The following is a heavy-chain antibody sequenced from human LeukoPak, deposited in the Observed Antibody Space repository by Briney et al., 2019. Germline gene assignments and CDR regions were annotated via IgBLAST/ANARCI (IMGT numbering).Heavy chain of an antibody. CDR3: ARSAVAGKNWFDP. J-gene: IGHJ5*02. Sequence: GGSLRLSCAASGFTFSSYSMNWVRQAPGKGLEWVSSISRSSSYIYYADSVKGRFTISRDNAKNSLYLQMNSLRAEDTAVYYCARSAVAGKNWFDPWGQGTLVTVSS. CDR2: ISRSSSYI. D-gene: IGHD6-19*01. CDR1: GFTFSSYS. V-gene: IGHV3-21*01.